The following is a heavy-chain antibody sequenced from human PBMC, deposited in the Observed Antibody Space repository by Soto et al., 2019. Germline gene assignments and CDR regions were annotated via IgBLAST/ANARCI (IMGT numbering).Heavy chain of an antibody. CDR1: GFMFSNYW. D-gene: IGHD4-17*01. J-gene: IGHJ5*02. Sequence: PGGSLRLSCEASGFMFSNYWMNWVRQAPGKGLQWVANIKEDGSDKSYVDSVKGRLTISRDNAKKSLYLQMNSLRVEDTAVYHCGRVSGYGDVVDPWGQGTLVTVSS. CDR3: GRVSGYGDVVDP. V-gene: IGHV3-7*01. CDR2: IKEDGSDK.